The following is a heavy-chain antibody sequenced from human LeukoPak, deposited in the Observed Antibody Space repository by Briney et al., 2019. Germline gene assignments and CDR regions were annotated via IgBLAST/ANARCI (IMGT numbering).Heavy chain of an antibody. CDR2: IYSSGNT. J-gene: IGHJ5*02. CDR3: ARDRIIVTTASGGWFDP. CDR1: GGSISSGGYY. V-gene: IGHV4-61*02. D-gene: IGHD2-2*01. Sequence: SETLSLTCTVSGGSISSGGYYWSWIRQPAEKGLEWIGRIYSSGNTNYNPSLKSRVIISVDTSKNQFSLKLSSVTAADTAVYYCARDRIIVTTASGGWFDPWGQGTLVTVSS.